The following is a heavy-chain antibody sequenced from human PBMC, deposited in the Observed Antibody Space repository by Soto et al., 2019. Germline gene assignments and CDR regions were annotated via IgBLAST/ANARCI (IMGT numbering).Heavy chain of an antibody. D-gene: IGHD3-9*01. J-gene: IGHJ3*01. CDR2: IIPIFATA. Sequence: SAKVSCKDSGGTFGSYAISWVRQAPGQGLEWMGGIIPIFATANYAQKFQGRVTISADKSLTIAYLQWSSLKASDTAMYYCATDLTGYSHDAFDVWGQGTMVTVSS. V-gene: IGHV1-69*06. CDR3: ATDLTGYSHDAFDV. CDR1: GGTFGSYA.